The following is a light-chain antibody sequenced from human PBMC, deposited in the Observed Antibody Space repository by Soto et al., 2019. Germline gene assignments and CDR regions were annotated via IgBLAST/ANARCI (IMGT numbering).Light chain of an antibody. CDR2: AVS. CDR3: KQSSAFPLT. V-gene: IGKV1-12*01. CDR1: QGINNW. J-gene: IGKJ4*01. Sequence: DIQMTQSPSSVSASVGDRVTITCRASQGINNWLAWYQQKPGKAPELLIYAVSYLQSGVPSRFRGSGSGTDFTLTISSLQPADFATYFCKQSSAFPLTFGGGTQVEIK.